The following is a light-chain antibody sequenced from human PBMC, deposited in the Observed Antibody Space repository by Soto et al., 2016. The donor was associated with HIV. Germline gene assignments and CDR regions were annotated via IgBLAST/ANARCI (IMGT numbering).Light chain of an antibody. CDR3: QQYAAYPYT. CDR2: QAS. Sequence: DIQMTQSPSTLSASIGDRVTITCRASQSFSSWLAWYQQKPGKAPKLLMSQASVLETGVPSRFSGSASGTEFTLTISSLQPEDLATYYCQQYAAYPYTFGRDQAGDQT. J-gene: IGKJ2*01. CDR1: QSFSSW. V-gene: IGKV1-5*03.